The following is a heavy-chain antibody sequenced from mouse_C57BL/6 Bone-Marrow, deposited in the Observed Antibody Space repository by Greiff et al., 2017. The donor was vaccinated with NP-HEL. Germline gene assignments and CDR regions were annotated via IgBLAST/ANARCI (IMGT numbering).Heavy chain of an antibody. V-gene: IGHV2-3*01. D-gene: IGHD2-1*01. Sequence: QVQLQESGPGLVAPSQSLYITCTVSGFSLTGYGVSWVRQPPGKGLEWLGVILGDGGTNYHSAHISRLSISKDNSTNQAFLKLNSLQTDDTATYYCAKPRGNYGDAMDYWGQGTSVTVSS. CDR2: ILGDGGT. J-gene: IGHJ4*01. CDR1: GFSLTGYG. CDR3: AKPRGNYGDAMDY.